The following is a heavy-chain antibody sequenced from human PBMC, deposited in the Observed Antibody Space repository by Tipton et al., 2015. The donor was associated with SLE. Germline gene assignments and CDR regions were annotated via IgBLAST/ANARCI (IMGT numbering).Heavy chain of an antibody. J-gene: IGHJ5*02. D-gene: IGHD5/OR15-5a*01. CDR2: IYHSGST. Sequence: TLSLTCTVSGYSISSGYYWGWIRQPPGKGLEWIGSIYHSGSTYYNPSLKSRVTISVDTSKNQFSLKLSSVTAADTAVYYCARVYGVANHDPWGQGTLVTVSS. CDR3: ARVYGVANHDP. CDR1: GYSISSGYY. V-gene: IGHV4-38-2*02.